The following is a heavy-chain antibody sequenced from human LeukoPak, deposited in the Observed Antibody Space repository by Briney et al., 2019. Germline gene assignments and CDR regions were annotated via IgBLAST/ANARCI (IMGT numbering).Heavy chain of an antibody. D-gene: IGHD3-22*01. CDR1: GFTFSDYY. J-gene: IGHJ4*02. V-gene: IGHV3-11*01. CDR3: ARERRYYDSGGYLIDY. CDR2: ISSSGSTI. Sequence: GGSLRLSCAASGFTFSDYYMSWIRQAPGKGLEWVSYISSSGSTIYYADSVKGRFTISRDNAKNSLYLQMNSLRAEDTAVYYCARERRYYDSGGYLIDYWGQGTLVTVSS.